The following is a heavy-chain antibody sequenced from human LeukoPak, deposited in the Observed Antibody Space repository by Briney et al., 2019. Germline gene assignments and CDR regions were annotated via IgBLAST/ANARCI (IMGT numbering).Heavy chain of an antibody. J-gene: IGHJ4*02. D-gene: IGHD3-22*01. CDR3: ARAVRNYYDSSGYTTDY. CDR2: VYSGGHT. V-gene: IGHV3-66*01. Sequence: GGSLRLSCAASGLIVSNNYMSWVRQAPGKGLEWVSIVYSGGHTYYADSVKGRFTISRDNSKNTLYLQMNSLRAEDTAVYYCARAVRNYYDSSGYTTDYWGQGTLVTVSS. CDR1: GLIVSNNY.